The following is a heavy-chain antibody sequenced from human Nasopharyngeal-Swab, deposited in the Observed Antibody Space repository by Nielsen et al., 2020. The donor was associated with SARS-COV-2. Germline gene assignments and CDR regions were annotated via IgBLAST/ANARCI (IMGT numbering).Heavy chain of an antibody. V-gene: IGHV3-30*04. CDR2: ISYDGSNK. J-gene: IGHJ3*02. CDR3: ARTGYSSGWYPAAGAFDI. Sequence: GGSLRLSCAASGFTFSSYAMHWVRQAPGKGLEWVAVISYDGSNKYYADSVKGRFTISRDNSKNTLYLQMNSLRAEDTAVYYCARTGYSSGWYPAAGAFDIWGQGTMVTASS. CDR1: GFTFSSYA. D-gene: IGHD6-19*01.